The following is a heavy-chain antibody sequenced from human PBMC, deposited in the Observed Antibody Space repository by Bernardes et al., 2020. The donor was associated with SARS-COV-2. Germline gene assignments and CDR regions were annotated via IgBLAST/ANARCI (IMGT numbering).Heavy chain of an antibody. D-gene: IGHD6-13*01. CDR2: IYYSGST. CDR1: GGSISSYY. V-gene: IGHV4-59*01. Sequence: SESLSLTCTVSGGSISSYYGSWIRQPPGKGLEWIGYIYYSGSTNYNPSLKSRVTISVDTSKNQFSLKLSSVTAADTAVYYCAAGTTFDYWGQGTLVTVSS. J-gene: IGHJ4*02. CDR3: AAGTTFDY.